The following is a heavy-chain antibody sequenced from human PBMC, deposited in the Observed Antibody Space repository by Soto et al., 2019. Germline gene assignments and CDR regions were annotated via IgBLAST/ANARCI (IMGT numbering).Heavy chain of an antibody. V-gene: IGHV3-64*01. CDR1: GLTFSSYA. CDR2: ISSNGGSI. J-gene: IGHJ4*02. Sequence: GSLRLSCAASGLTFSSYAMHWVRQAPGKGLEYVSAISSNGGSIYYANSVKGRFTISRDNSKNTLYLQMGSLRAEDMAVYYCARQEESYYDSSGYPDYWGQGT. CDR3: ARQEESYYDSSGYPDY. D-gene: IGHD3-22*01.